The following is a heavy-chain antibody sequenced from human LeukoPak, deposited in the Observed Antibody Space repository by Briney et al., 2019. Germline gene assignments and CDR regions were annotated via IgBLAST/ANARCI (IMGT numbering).Heavy chain of an antibody. D-gene: IGHD1-1*01. CDR2: ISSRSRNI. CDR3: ANWNDGY. V-gene: IGHV3-21*04. Sequence: PGGSLRLSCAASGFAFSDYTINWVRQAPGKGLEWVSSISSRSRNIYYADSVKGRFTISRDNSKNTLYLQMNSLRAEDTAVYYCANWNDGYWGQGTLVTVSS. J-gene: IGHJ4*02. CDR1: GFAFSDYT.